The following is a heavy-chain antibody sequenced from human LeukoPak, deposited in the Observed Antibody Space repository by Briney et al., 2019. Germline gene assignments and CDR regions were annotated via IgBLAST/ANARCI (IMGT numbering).Heavy chain of an antibody. J-gene: IGHJ4*02. CDR2: INPSGGST. CDR3: ARYYYGSGNYRQFDY. D-gene: IGHD3-10*01. Sequence: ASVKVSCNASGYTLTNHYMHWGRQHPGQGLEWMVQINPSGGSTTYPQQFQRRLTMTRDTSTSTVYIELSRLEPEDTAVYYCARYYYGSGNYRQFDYWGQGTLVTVSS. V-gene: IGHV1-46*01. CDR1: GYTLTNHY.